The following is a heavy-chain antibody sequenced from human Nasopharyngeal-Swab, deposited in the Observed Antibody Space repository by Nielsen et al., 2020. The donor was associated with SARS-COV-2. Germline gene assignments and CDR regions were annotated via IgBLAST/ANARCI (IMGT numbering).Heavy chain of an antibody. V-gene: IGHV3-23*01. CDR2: ISGTGSST. D-gene: IGHD3-22*01. CDR3: AKDGTIGYSHFDD. Sequence: GESLKISCTASGFTFSNYAVSWVRQAPGKGLEWVSSISGTGSSTYYADSVKGRFTISRDNYRNTLYLQMNSLRADDTAVYYCAKDGTIGYSHFDDWGQGTLVTVSS. J-gene: IGHJ4*02. CDR1: GFTFSNYA.